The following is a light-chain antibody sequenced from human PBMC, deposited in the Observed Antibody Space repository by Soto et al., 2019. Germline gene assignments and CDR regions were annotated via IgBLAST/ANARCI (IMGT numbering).Light chain of an antibody. CDR3: EQVASFPIT. V-gene: IGKV1-5*01. CDR2: DAS. J-gene: IGKJ5*01. CDR1: QSISSW. Sequence: DFQMTQSPSTLSASVGDRVTITCRASQSISSWLAWYQQKPGKAPKLLIYDASSLESGVPSRFSGSGSGTEFTLTISSLQPEDFATYYCEQVASFPITFGQGTRLEI.